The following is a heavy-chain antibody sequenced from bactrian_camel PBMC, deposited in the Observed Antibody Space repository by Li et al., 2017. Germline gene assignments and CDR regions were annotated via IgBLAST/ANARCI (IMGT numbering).Heavy chain of an antibody. D-gene: IGHD5*01. CDR1: GYTSSLNC. J-gene: IGHJ4*01. CDR2: FHTRGGVA. CDR3: AAKSSRSCALFGGTLGRADEFAY. V-gene: IGHV3S54*01. Sequence: HVQLVESGGGSVQTGGSLRLSCAASGYTSSLNCMGWFRQAPGKEREGVAAFHTRGGVAYYADSVQGRFSISRDKKNNTVDLQMNSLKPEDSAMYYCAAKSSRSCALFGGTLGRADEFAYWGQGTQVTVS.